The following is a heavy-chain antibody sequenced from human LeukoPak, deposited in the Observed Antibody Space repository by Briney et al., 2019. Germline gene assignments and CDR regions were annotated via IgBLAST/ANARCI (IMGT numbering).Heavy chain of an antibody. CDR3: AREGSNQLLWRGTFDY. CDR1: GGSISSGGYY. CDR2: IYYSGST. Sequence: SETLSLTCTVSGGSISSGGYYWSWIRQHPGKGLEWIGYIYYSGSTYYNPSLKSRVTISVDTSKNQFSLKLSSVTAADTAVYHCAREGSNQLLWRGTFDYWGQGTLVTVSS. V-gene: IGHV4-31*03. J-gene: IGHJ4*02. D-gene: IGHD2-2*01.